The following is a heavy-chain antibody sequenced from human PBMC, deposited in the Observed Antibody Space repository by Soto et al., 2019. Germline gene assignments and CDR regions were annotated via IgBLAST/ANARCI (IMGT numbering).Heavy chain of an antibody. CDR3: AKDLTGDYDAFDI. CDR2: ISWNSGSI. D-gene: IGHD7-27*01. Sequence: GGSLRLSCAASGFTFDDYAMHWVRQAPGKGLEWVSGISWNSGSIGYADSVKGRFTISRDNAKNSLYLQMNSLRAEDTALYYCAKDLTGDYDAFDIWGQGTMVTVSS. J-gene: IGHJ3*02. V-gene: IGHV3-9*01. CDR1: GFTFDDYA.